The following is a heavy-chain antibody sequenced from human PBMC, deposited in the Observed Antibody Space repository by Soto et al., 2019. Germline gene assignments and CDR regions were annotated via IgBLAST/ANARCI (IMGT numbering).Heavy chain of an antibody. V-gene: IGHV1-2*04. CDR1: GYTFTGYY. J-gene: IGHJ6*03. Sequence: GASVKVSCKASGYTFTGYYMHWVQQAPGQGLEWMGWINPNSGGTNYAQKFQGWVTMTRDTSISTAYMELSRLRSDDTAVYYCARGNYYGSGSYTYYYYYMDVWGKGTTVTVSS. D-gene: IGHD3-10*01. CDR2: INPNSGGT. CDR3: ARGNYYGSGSYTYYYYYMDV.